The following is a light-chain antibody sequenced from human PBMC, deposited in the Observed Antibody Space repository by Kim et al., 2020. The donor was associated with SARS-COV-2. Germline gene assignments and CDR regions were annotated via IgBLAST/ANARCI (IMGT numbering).Light chain of an antibody. CDR2: DTS. CDR1: QSVSRTS. J-gene: IGKJ2*01. V-gene: IGKV3-20*01. CDR3: QHYHSSPLTYT. Sequence: EIVLTQSPGTLSLSPGEGATVSCRPSQSVSRTSLAWYQQRPGQAPRLLIHDTSIRATGVPDTFSGSGSGTDFTLTISRLEPEDFAVYYCQHYHSSPLTYTFGQGTKVDIK.